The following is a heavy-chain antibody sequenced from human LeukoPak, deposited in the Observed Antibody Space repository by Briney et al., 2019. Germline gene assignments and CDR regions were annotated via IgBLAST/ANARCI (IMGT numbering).Heavy chain of an antibody. CDR2: IRSSSSFI. CDR1: GFTFNTYS. D-gene: IGHD2-2*01. CDR3: ARAGSTNSWFDP. V-gene: IGHV3-21*01. Sequence: GGSLRLACAASGFTFNTYSMSWVRQAPGEGLEWVSSIRSSSSFIYYADSVEGRFTISRDNAKNSLYLQMNSLRAEDTAVYYCARAGSTNSWFDPWGQGTLVTVSS. J-gene: IGHJ5*02.